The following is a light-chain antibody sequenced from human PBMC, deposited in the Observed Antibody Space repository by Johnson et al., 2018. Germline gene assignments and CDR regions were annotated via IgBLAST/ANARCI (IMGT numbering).Light chain of an antibody. V-gene: IGLV1-51*02. CDR1: SSNIGNNY. CDR3: GTWDSSLSAGNV. Sequence: QSVLTQPPSVSAAPGQKVTISCSGSSSNIGNNYVSWYQQLPGTAPKLLIYENNKRPSGIPDRFSGSKSGTSSTLGITGLQTGDEADYYCGTWDSSLSAGNVFGTGPQVTVL. CDR2: ENN. J-gene: IGLJ1*01.